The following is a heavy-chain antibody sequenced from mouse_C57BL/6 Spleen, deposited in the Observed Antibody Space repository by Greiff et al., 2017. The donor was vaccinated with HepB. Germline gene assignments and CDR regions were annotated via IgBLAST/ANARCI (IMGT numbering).Heavy chain of an antibody. CDR2: ISSGGSYT. CDR1: GFTFSSYG. V-gene: IGHV5-6*02. D-gene: IGHD2-4*01. J-gene: IGHJ1*03. Sequence: EVMLVESGGDLVKPGGSLKLSCAASGFTFSSYGMSWVRQTPDKRLEWVATISSGGSYTYYPDSVKGRFTISRDNAKNTLYLQMSSLKSEDTASYYCARHCDYDGDWYFDVWGTGTPVTVSS. CDR3: ARHCDYDGDWYFDV.